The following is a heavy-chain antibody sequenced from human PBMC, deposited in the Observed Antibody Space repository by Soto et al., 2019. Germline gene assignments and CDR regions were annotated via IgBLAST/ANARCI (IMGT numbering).Heavy chain of an antibody. Sequence: SETLSLTCTVSGGSISNYYWSWIRQPPGKGLEWIGYIYDSGSTVYNPSLKSRVTISLDMSKNQFSLRLSSVTAADTAVYYCARAFGSSMPSLYWGQGTLVTVSS. CDR3: ARAFGSSMPSLY. CDR2: IYDSGST. J-gene: IGHJ4*02. CDR1: GGSISNYY. D-gene: IGHD2-2*01. V-gene: IGHV4-59*01.